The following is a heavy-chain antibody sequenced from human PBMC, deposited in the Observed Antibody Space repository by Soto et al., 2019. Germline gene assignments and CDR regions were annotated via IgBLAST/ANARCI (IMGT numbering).Heavy chain of an antibody. J-gene: IGHJ6*02. CDR3: ARGYVWGSYRYSGMDV. V-gene: IGHV3-30-3*01. CDR2: ISYDGSNK. CDR1: GFTFSSYA. Sequence: QVQLVESGGGVVQPGRSLRLSCAASGFTFSSYAMHWVRQAPGKGLEWVAVISYDGSNKYYADSVKGRFTISRDNSKNTLYLQMNSLRAEDTAVYYCARGYVWGSYRYSGMDVWGQGTTVTVSS. D-gene: IGHD3-16*02.